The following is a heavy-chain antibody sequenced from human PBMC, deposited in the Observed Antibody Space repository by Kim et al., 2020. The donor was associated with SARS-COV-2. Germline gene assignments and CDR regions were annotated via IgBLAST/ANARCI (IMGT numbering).Heavy chain of an antibody. Sequence: SETLSLTCTVSGGSISSGGYYWSWIRQHPGKGLEWIGYIYYSGSTYYNPSLKSRVTISVDTSKNQFSLKLSSLTAADTAVYYCASLAAAGHVQHWGQGTLVTVSS. J-gene: IGHJ1*01. CDR2: IYYSGST. CDR1: GGSISSGGYY. CDR3: ASLAAAGHVQH. V-gene: IGHV4-31*03. D-gene: IGHD6-13*01.